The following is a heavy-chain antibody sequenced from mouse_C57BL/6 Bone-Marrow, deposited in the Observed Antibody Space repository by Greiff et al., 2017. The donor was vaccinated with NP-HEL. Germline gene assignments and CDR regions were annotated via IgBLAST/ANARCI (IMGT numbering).Heavy chain of an antibody. V-gene: IGHV5-4*03. CDR1: GFTFSSYA. J-gene: IGHJ1*03. Sequence: EVMLVESGGGLVKPGGSLKLSCAASGFTFSSYAMSWVRQTPEKRLEWVATISDGGNYTYYPDNVKGRFTISRDNAKNNLYLQMSHLKSEDTAMYYCARVPPRSFRDWYFDVWGTGTTVTVSS. CDR3: ARVPPRSFRDWYFDV. CDR2: ISDGGNYT.